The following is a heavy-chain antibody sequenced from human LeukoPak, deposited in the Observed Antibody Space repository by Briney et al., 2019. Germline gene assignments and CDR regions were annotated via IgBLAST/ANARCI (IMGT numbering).Heavy chain of an antibody. CDR2: INHSGST. D-gene: IGHD2-2*01. CDR3: ARGRGEENCSSTSCYLFDY. CDR1: GGSFSGYY. V-gene: IGHV4-34*01. Sequence: SETLSLTCAVYGGSFSGYYWSWIRQPPGKGLEWIWEINHSGSTNYNPSLKSRVTISVDTSKNQFSLKLSSVTAADTAVYYCARGRGEENCSSTSCYLFDYWGQGTLVTVSS. J-gene: IGHJ4*02.